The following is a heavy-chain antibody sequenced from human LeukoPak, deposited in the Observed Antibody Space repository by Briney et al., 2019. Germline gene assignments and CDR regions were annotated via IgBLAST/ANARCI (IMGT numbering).Heavy chain of an antibody. CDR1: GYTFTGYY. D-gene: IGHD6-13*01. J-gene: IGHJ4*02. CDR3: ARVGYPRKTPLDY. CDR2: INPNSGGT. Sequence: GASVKVSCKASGYTFTGYYMHWVRQAPGQGLEWMGWINPNSGGTNYAQKFQGRVTMTRDTSISTAYMELSSLRSEDTAVYYCARVGYPRKTPLDYWGQGTLVTVSS. V-gene: IGHV1-2*02.